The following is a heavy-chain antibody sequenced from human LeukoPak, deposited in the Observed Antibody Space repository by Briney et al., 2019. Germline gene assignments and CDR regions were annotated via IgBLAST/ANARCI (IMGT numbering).Heavy chain of an antibody. J-gene: IGHJ4*02. V-gene: IGHV3-23*01. Sequence: PGGSLRLSCAASGFTFSSYAINWLRQAPGKGLEWVSAITGSGATTCYADSVRGRFTISRDNSKNTVYLQMNSLRGEDTAVYYCAKRAEDTARPFFDYWGQGTLVTVSS. CDR2: ITGSGATT. D-gene: IGHD5-18*01. CDR1: GFTFSSYA. CDR3: AKRAEDTARPFFDY.